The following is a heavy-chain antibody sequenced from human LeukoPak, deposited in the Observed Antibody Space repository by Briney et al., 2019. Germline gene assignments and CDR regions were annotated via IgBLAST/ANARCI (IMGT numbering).Heavy chain of an antibody. CDR2: ILPADSDA. J-gene: IGHJ4*02. V-gene: IGHV5-51*01. Sequence: GESLKISCKVSGYRFTSYWIGWVRQMPGKGLEWMGIILPADSDAKYSPSFQGQVTISADKSNNTAYVQWSSLKASDTAIYYCARRGLYYFDYWGQGTLVTVSS. CDR1: GYRFTSYW. CDR3: ARRGLYYFDY. D-gene: IGHD6-25*01.